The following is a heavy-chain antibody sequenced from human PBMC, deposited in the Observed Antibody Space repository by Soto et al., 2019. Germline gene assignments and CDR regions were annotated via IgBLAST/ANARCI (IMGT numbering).Heavy chain of an antibody. J-gene: IGHJ4*02. CDR2: IYYSGST. Sequence: QVQLQESGPGLVKPSQTLSLTCTVSGGSISSSDYYWSWIRQPPGKGLEWIGYIYYSGSTYYNPSLKSRVTISVDTSKNHFPLQLSSVAAADTAVYYCARESDGYYYGSGSSDDWGQGTLVTVSS. V-gene: IGHV4-30-4*01. CDR3: ARESDGYYYGSGSSDD. D-gene: IGHD3-10*01. CDR1: GGSISSSDYY.